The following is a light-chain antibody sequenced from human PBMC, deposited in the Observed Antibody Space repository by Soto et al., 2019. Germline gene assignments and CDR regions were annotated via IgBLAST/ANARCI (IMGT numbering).Light chain of an antibody. Sequence: EIVLTQSPGTLSLSPGERATLSCRASQSVSSSYLAWYQQKPGQAPRLLIYGASSRATGIPDRFSGSGSGTDFTLTISRLEPEDSAVYYCQQYGSSPPYTFGQGNKLEIK. CDR1: QSVSSSY. J-gene: IGKJ2*01. CDR3: QQYGSSPPYT. V-gene: IGKV3-20*01. CDR2: GAS.